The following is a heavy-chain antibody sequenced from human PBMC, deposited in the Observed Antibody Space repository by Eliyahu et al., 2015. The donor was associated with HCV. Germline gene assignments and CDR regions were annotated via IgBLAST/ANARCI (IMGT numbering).Heavy chain of an antibody. CDR1: GFTFSSYG. CDR2: ISYDGSNK. Sequence: QVQLVESGGGVVQPGRSLRLSCAASGFTFSSYGMHWVRQAPGKGLEWVAVISYDGSNKYYADSVKGRFTISRDNSKNTLYLQMNSLRAEDTAVYYCAKEGYYDSSPGYFDYWGQGTLVTVSS. J-gene: IGHJ4*02. D-gene: IGHD3-22*01. CDR3: AKEGYYDSSPGYFDY. V-gene: IGHV3-30*18.